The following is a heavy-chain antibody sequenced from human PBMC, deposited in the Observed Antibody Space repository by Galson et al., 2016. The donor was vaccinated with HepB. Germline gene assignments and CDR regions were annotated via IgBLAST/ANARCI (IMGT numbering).Heavy chain of an antibody. CDR3: ASHDDSDWDY. CDR2: IYHSGNT. Sequence: SETLSLTCTVSGGSIRGSIYYWGWIRQPPGKGLEWIGSIYHSGNTYYSPSLSPSLKSRVTISVDTSKNQFSLKLRSVTAAGTAGYYCASHDDSDWDYWGQGTLVTVSP. V-gene: IGHV4-39*01. CDR1: GGSIRGSIYY. J-gene: IGHJ4*02. D-gene: IGHD3-9*01.